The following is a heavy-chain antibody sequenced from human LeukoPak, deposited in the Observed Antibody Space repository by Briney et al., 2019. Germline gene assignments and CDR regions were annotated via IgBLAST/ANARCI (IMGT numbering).Heavy chain of an antibody. CDR3: ASGYCSGGSCYSVFDY. D-gene: IGHD2-15*01. J-gene: IGHJ4*02. V-gene: IGHV1-69*06. CDR2: IIPIFGTA. Sequence: ASVKVSCKASGGTSSSYAISWVRQAPGQGLEWMGGIIPIFGTANYAQKFQGRVTITADKSTSTAYMELSSLRSEDTAVYYCASGYCSGGSCYSVFDYWGQGTLVTVSS. CDR1: GGTSSSYA.